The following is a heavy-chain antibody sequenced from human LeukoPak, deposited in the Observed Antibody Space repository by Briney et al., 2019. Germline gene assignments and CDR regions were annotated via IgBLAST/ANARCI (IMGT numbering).Heavy chain of an antibody. J-gene: IGHJ4*02. CDR3: ASEDDYGDPRYFDY. CDR2: IYYSGST. V-gene: IGHV4-39*07. CDR1: GGSISSSSYY. D-gene: IGHD4-17*01. Sequence: SETLSLTCTVSGGSISSSSYYWGWIRQPPGKGLEWIGSIYYSGSTYYNPSLKSRVTISVDTSKNQFSLNLNSVTAADTAVYYCASEDDYGDPRYFDYWGQGTLVTVSS.